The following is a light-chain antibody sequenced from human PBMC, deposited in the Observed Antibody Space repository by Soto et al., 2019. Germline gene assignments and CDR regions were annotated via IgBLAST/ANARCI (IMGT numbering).Light chain of an antibody. Sequence: EIMMTQSPATLSVSPGERATLSCRASQSVSSNLAWYQQKPGQAPGLLIYGASTRATGIPARFSGSGSGTEFTLTVSSLQSEDFAVYYCQQYNNWPLTFGQGTKVDIK. CDR1: QSVSSN. CDR2: GAS. V-gene: IGKV3-15*01. CDR3: QQYNNWPLT. J-gene: IGKJ1*01.